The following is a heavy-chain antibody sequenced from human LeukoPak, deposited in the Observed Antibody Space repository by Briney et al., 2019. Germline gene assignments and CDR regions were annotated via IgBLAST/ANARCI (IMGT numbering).Heavy chain of an antibody. Sequence: SETLSLTCAVYGGSFSGYYWSWIRQPPGKGLEWIGEINHSGSTNYNPSLKSRVTISVDTSKNQFSLKLSSVTAADTAVYYCARRPLDYDSSGYYVYFDYWGQGTLVTVSS. CDR3: ARRPLDYDSSGYYVYFDY. D-gene: IGHD3-22*01. CDR2: INHSGST. V-gene: IGHV4-34*01. J-gene: IGHJ4*02. CDR1: GGSFSGYY.